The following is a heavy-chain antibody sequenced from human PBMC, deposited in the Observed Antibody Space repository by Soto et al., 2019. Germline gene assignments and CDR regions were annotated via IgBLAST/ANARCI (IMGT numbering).Heavy chain of an antibody. Sequence: SLRLSCAASGFTFSSYGMHWVRQAPGKGLEWVAVIWYDGSNKYYADSVKGRFTISRDNSKNTLYLQMNSLRAEDTAVYYCARESIQPWELSFIHSPIDYWGEGTLVTVSS. CDR1: GFTFSSYG. CDR2: IWYDGSNK. CDR3: ARESIQPWELSFIHSPIDY. D-gene: IGHD3-16*02. V-gene: IGHV3-33*01. J-gene: IGHJ4*02.